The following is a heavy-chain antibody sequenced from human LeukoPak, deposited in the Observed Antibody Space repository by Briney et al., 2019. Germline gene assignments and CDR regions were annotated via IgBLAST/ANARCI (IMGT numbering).Heavy chain of an antibody. D-gene: IGHD3-10*01. CDR3: VYGADAFDI. Sequence: GGSLRLSCAASGLTFSSYEMNWVRQAPGKGLEWVSYISSSGSTIYYADSVKGRFTISRDNAKNSLYLQMNSLRAEDTAVYYCVYGADAFDIWGQGTMVTVSS. CDR2: ISSSGSTI. CDR1: GLTFSSYE. J-gene: IGHJ3*02. V-gene: IGHV3-48*03.